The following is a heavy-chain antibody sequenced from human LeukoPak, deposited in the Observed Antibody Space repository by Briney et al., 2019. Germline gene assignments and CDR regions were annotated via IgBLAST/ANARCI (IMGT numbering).Heavy chain of an antibody. CDR2: IRYDGSNK. D-gene: IGHD1-26*01. J-gene: IGHJ5*02. Sequence: GGSLRLSCAASGFTFSSYGMHWVRQAPGKGLEWVAFIRYDGSNKYYADSVKGRFTIPRDNSKNTLYLQMNSLRAEDTAVYYCAKDGGRGWELTFDPWGQGTLVTVSS. V-gene: IGHV3-30*02. CDR3: AKDGGRGWELTFDP. CDR1: GFTFSSYG.